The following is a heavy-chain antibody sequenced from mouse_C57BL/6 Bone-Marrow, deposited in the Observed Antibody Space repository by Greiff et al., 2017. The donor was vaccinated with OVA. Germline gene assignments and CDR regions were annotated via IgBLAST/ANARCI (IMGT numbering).Heavy chain of an antibody. CDR3: ARPTVVASPYWYFDV. V-gene: IGHV1-72*01. CDR1: GYTFTSYW. Sequence: VQLQQPGAELVKPGASVKLSCKASGYTFTSYWMHWVKQRPGRGLEWIGRIDPNSGGTKYNEKFKSKATLTVDKPSSTAYMQLSSLTSEDSAVYYCARPTVVASPYWYFDVWGTGTTVTVSS. D-gene: IGHD1-1*01. CDR2: IDPNSGGT. J-gene: IGHJ1*03.